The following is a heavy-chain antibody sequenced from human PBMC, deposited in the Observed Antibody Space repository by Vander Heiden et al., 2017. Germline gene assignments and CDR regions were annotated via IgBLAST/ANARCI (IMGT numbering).Heavy chain of an antibody. V-gene: IGHV3-9*01. CDR2: ISWNSGSI. Sequence: EVQLVESGGGLVQPGRSLRLSCAAPASTFDAYAMHWVRQAPGKGVEWVSGISWNSGSIGYADSVKGRFTISRDNAKNSLYLQMNSLRAEDTALYYCAKDANYDSSGYYSYWGQGTLVTVSS. CDR1: ASTFDAYA. D-gene: IGHD3-22*01. CDR3: AKDANYDSSGYYSY. J-gene: IGHJ4*02.